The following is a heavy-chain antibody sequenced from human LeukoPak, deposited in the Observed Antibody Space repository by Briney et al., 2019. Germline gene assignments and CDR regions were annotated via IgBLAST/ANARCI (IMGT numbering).Heavy chain of an antibody. J-gene: IGHJ4*02. Sequence: PGGSLRLSCAPSGFTFDDYGMSWVRQAPGKGLEWVSDINWSGGSTRYADSVKGGFTISRDNAKNTLSLQMNSLRAEDTAIYFCARDLYCGGNCYPYYLDNWGQGSLVTVSS. V-gene: IGHV3-20*04. CDR3: ARDLYCGGNCYPYYLDN. D-gene: IGHD2-21*02. CDR2: INWSGGST. CDR1: GFTFDDYG.